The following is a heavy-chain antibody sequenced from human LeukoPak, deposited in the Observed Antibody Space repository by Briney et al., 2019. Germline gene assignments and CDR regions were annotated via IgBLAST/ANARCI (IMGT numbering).Heavy chain of an antibody. J-gene: IGHJ4*02. CDR1: GYTFTNYG. CDR3: ARDRSTHDY. D-gene: IGHD2-15*01. V-gene: IGHV1-18*01. Sequence: ASVKVSCKASGYTFTNYGTSWVRQAPGQGLEWMVWISAKNGNTNYAQKFQDRVTMTTDTSTSTAYMELRSLRSDDTAVYYCARDRSTHDYWGQGTLVTVSS. CDR2: ISAKNGNT.